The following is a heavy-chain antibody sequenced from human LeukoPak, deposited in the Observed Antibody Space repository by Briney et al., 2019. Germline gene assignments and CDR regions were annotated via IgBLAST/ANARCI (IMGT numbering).Heavy chain of an antibody. J-gene: IGHJ4*02. CDR1: GGSFSGYY. Sequence: SETLSLXCAVYGGSFSGYYWSWIRQPPGKGLEWIGEINHSGSTNYNPSLKSRVTISVDTSKNQFSLKLSSVTAADTAVYYCARDRIAVAGTGFDYWGQGTLVTVSS. D-gene: IGHD6-19*01. CDR3: ARDRIAVAGTGFDY. CDR2: INHSGST. V-gene: IGHV4-34*01.